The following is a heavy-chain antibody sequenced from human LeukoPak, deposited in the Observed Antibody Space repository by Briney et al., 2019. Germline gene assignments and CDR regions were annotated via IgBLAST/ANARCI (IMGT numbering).Heavy chain of an antibody. D-gene: IGHD1-1*01. CDR1: GFTFNNYA. CDR2: ISDNGGDT. Sequence: GGSLRLSCAAAGFTFNNYAMSWVRQAPGKGLEWVSAISDNGGDTKYADSVKGRFTISRDNSKNTLYLQMNSLRAEDTAIYYCGKDWKLDYWGQGTLVTVSS. V-gene: IGHV3-23*01. J-gene: IGHJ4*02. CDR3: GKDWKLDY.